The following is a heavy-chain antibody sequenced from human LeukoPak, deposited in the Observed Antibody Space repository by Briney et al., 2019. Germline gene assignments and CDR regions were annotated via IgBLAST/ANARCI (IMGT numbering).Heavy chain of an antibody. Sequence: SETLSLTCTVSGGSISSSSYYWGWIRQPPGKGLEWIGSIYYSGSTYYNPSLKSRVTISVDTSKNQFSLKLSSVTAADTAVYYCARQGVVRGAPFDYWGQGTLVTVSS. V-gene: IGHV4-39*01. CDR3: ARQGVVRGAPFDY. J-gene: IGHJ4*02. CDR2: IYYSGST. CDR1: GGSISSSSYY. D-gene: IGHD3-10*01.